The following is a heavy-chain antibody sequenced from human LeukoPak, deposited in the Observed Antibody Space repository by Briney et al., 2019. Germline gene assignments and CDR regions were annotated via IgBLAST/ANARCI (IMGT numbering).Heavy chain of an antibody. CDR2: INPSGGST. V-gene: IGHV1-46*01. D-gene: IGHD2-2*01. CDR3: ARVVTPKYCSSTSCYWKGWFDP. CDR1: GYTFTSYY. J-gene: IGHJ5*02. Sequence: GASVKVSCKASGYTFTSYYMHWVRQAPGQGLEWMGIINPSGGSTSYAQKFRGRVTINADESTSTAYMELSSLRSEDTAVYYCARVVTPKYCSSTSCYWKGWFDPWGQGTLVTVSS.